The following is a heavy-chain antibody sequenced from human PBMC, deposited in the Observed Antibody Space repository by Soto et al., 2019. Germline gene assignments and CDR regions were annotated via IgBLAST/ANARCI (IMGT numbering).Heavy chain of an antibody. CDR3: ARPLPNEYSSGWYSVDNYYYGMDV. J-gene: IGHJ6*02. CDR2: IIPIFGTA. V-gene: IGHV1-69*12. CDR1: GGTFSSYA. D-gene: IGHD6-19*01. Sequence: QVQLVQSGAEVKKPGSSVKVSCKASGGTFSSYAISWVRQAPGQGLEWMGGIIPIFGTANYAQKFQGRVTITADESTSTAYMELSSLRSEDTAVYYCARPLPNEYSSGWYSVDNYYYGMDVWGQGTTVTVSS.